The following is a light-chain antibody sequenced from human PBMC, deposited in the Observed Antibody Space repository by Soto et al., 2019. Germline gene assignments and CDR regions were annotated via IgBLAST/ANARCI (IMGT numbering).Light chain of an antibody. J-gene: IGKJ1*01. CDR2: AVS. CDR1: QGIKND. CDR3: LVHPFLPQR. Sequence: DVEMTKTKSSVSASEGDGVTITCRASQGIKNDLAWYQQKPGKAPKRLIYAVSSLQSGVPSRFSGSGSGTEFTLTISSLQPEDVTTYYCLVHPFLPQRFAEVAKVAI. V-gene: IGKV1-17*01.